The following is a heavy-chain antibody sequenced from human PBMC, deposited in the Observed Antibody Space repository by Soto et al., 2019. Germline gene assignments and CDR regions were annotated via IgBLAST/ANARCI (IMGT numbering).Heavy chain of an antibody. V-gene: IGHV1-3*01. CDR1: GYTFTSYA. CDR3: ARDGPVRTYYYGMDV. Sequence: GASVKVSCKASGYTFTSYAMHWVRQAPGQRLEWMGWINAGNGNTKYSQKFQGRVTITRDTSASTAYMELSSLRSEDTAVYYCARDGPVRTYYYGMDVWGQGTTVTVSS. CDR2: INAGNGNT. J-gene: IGHJ6*02.